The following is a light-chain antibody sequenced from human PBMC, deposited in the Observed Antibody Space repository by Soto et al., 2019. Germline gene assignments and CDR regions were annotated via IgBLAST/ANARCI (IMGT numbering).Light chain of an antibody. CDR2: AAS. CDR1: QGISSH. J-gene: IGKJ4*01. V-gene: IGKV1-9*01. CDR3: QQLNSYPLT. Sequence: DIQLTQSPSLLSESVGDRVTITCRASQGISSHLAWYQQKSGKAPKLLMYAASTLQSGVPSRFSGSGSGTEFTLTISSLQPEDFATYYCQQLNSYPLTFGGGTKVEIK.